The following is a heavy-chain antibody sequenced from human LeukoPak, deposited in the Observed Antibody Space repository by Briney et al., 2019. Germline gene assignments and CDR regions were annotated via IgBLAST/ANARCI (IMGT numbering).Heavy chain of an antibody. Sequence: NSSETLSLTCAVYGGSFGGYYWSWIRQPPGKGLEWIGEINHSGSTNYNPSLKSRVTISVDTSKNQFSLKLSSVTAADTAVYYCARDAYNWNVDAFDPWGQGTLVTVSS. V-gene: IGHV4-34*01. D-gene: IGHD1-20*01. J-gene: IGHJ5*02. CDR3: ARDAYNWNVDAFDP. CDR2: INHSGST. CDR1: GGSFGGYY.